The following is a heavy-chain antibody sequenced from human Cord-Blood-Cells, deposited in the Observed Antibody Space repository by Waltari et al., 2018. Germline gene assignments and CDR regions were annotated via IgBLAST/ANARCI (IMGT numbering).Heavy chain of an antibody. D-gene: IGHD3-10*01. V-gene: IGHV3-73*02. CDR1: GFNFSGSA. CDR3: TRGIFDY. CDR2: IRSKANSYAT. Sequence: EVQLVESGGGLVQPGGSLKLSCAASGFNFSGSAMHWVRQASEKGLELVGRIRSKANSYATAYAASVKGRFTISRDDSKNTAYLQMNSLKTEDTAVYYCTRGIFDYWGQGTLVTVSS. J-gene: IGHJ4*02.